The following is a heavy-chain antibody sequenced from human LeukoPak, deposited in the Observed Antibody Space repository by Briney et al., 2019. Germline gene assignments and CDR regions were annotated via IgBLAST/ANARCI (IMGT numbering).Heavy chain of an antibody. D-gene: IGHD3-3*01. CDR2: IYHSGST. V-gene: IGHV4-4*02. Sequence: SETLSLTCAVSGGSISSSNWWSWVRQPPGKGLEWIGEIYHSGSTNYNPSLKSRVTISVDKSKNQFSLKLSSVTAADTAVYYCASHQLRFLEWFPNWFDPWGQGTLVTVSS. CDR3: ASHQLRFLEWFPNWFDP. J-gene: IGHJ5*02. CDR1: GGSISSSNW.